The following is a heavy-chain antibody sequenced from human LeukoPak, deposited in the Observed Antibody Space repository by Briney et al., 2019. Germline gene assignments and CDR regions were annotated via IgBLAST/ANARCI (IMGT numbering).Heavy chain of an antibody. Sequence: FILSDVTTQSYAASVSSGFTISRDKSKNKLYLQMNRLRGEDTAVYYCAKDSSSRWYTDYWGQGTLVTVSS. D-gene: IGHD6-13*01. CDR3: AKDSSSRWYTDY. J-gene: IGHJ4*02. V-gene: IGHV3-30*02. CDR2: ILSDVTTQ.